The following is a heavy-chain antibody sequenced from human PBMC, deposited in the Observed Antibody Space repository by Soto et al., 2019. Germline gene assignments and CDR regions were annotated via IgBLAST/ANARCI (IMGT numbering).Heavy chain of an antibody. V-gene: IGHV3-23*01. CDR1: GFTFSSYA. CDR3: ARRGSGSYYDY. Sequence: EVQLLESGGGLVQPGGSLRLSCAASGFTFSSYAMRWVRQAPVKGLEWVSAISGSGGSTYYADSVKGRFTISRDNSKNTLYLQMNSLRAEGTVVYYCARRGSGSYYDYWGQGTLVTVSS. CDR2: ISGSGGST. D-gene: IGHD1-26*01. J-gene: IGHJ4*02.